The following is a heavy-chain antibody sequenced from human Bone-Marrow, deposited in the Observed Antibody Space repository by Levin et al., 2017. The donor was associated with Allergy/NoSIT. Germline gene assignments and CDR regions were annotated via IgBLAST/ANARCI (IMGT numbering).Heavy chain of an antibody. Sequence: GGSLRLSCAASGFTFGDYAMSWVRQAPEKGLEWVSIISNSGGTTHYADSVKGRFTISRDNSKNTLFLQMNSLRADDTAVYFCARHARPYSYYYMDVWGKGTTVTVSS. J-gene: IGHJ6*03. D-gene: IGHD2-2*01. V-gene: IGHV3-23*01. CDR1: GFTFGDYA. CDR2: ISNSGGTT. CDR3: ARHARPYSYYYMDV.